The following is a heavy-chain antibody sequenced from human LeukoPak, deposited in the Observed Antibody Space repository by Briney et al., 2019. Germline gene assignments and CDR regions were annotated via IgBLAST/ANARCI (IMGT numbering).Heavy chain of an antibody. V-gene: IGHV3-74*01. Sequence: AGGSLRLSCAASGFTFSSSWMHWVRQAPGKGLVWVSRISNVGSSTNYADSVKGRFTISRDNAKNTVYLQMNSLRAEDTAVYYCARDYLGWFDPWGQGTLVTVSS. CDR2: ISNVGSST. J-gene: IGHJ5*02. CDR3: ARDYLGWFDP. CDR1: GFTFSSSW.